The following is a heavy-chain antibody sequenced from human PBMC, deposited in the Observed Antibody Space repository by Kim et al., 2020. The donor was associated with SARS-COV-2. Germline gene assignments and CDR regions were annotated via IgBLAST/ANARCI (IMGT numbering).Heavy chain of an antibody. CDR3: ARARISARTYGMDV. CDR1: GDSVSNSSAA. Sequence: SQTLSLTCAISGDSVSNSSAAWTWIRQSPSRGLEWLGRTYYRSKWYYDYALSVKSRVTINPDTSKNQFSLQLNSVTPEDTAVYYCARARISARTYGMDVWGQGTTVTVSS. CDR2: TYYRSKWYY. V-gene: IGHV6-1*01. D-gene: IGHD6-6*01. J-gene: IGHJ6*02.